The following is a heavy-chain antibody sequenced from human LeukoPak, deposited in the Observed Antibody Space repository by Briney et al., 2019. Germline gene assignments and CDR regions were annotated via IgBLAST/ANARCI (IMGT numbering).Heavy chain of an antibody. CDR3: ARVGTYYYDSSGYYAPKPYYYGMDV. V-gene: IGHV1-2*02. Sequence: ASVKASCKASGYTFTGYYMHWVRQAPGQGLEWMGWINPNSGGTNYAQKFQGRVTMTRDTSISTAYMELSRLRSDDTAVYYCARVGTYYYDSSGYYAPKPYYYGMDVWGQGTTVTVSS. CDR1: GYTFTGYY. D-gene: IGHD3-22*01. CDR2: INPNSGGT. J-gene: IGHJ6*02.